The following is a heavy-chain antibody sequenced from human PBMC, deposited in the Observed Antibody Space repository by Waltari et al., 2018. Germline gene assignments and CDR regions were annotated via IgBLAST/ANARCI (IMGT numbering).Heavy chain of an antibody. CDR1: GASTGVSY. CDR2: IYYNVET. Sequence: VQLQESGPGLVKTSGTLSLTCSVTGASTGVSYWSWLRQSPGTGLEWIGYIYYNVETTYNPSLKGRVTISQDTSKRQFSLTLNSVTAADTAVYYCATDVLAAADVTFFDHWGQGIRVSVSS. V-gene: IGHV4-59*01. CDR3: ATDVLAAADVTFFDH. D-gene: IGHD6-13*01. J-gene: IGHJ4*02.